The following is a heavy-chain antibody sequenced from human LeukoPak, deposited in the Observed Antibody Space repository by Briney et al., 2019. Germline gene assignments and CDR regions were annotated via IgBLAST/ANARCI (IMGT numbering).Heavy chain of an antibody. V-gene: IGHV3-7*03. CDR3: ARVIAVAGPDYFDY. CDR1: GFTFSSYW. Sequence: GGSLRLSCAASGFTFSSYWMSWVRQAPGKGLEWVANIKQDGSEKYYVDSVKGRFTISRDNAKNSLYLQMNSLRAEDTAVYYCARVIAVAGPDYFDYWGQGTLVTVSS. D-gene: IGHD6-19*01. CDR2: IKQDGSEK. J-gene: IGHJ4*02.